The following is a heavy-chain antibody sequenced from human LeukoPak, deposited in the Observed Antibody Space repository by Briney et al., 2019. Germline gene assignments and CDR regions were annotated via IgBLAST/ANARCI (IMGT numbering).Heavy chain of an antibody. CDR1: GFTFSSYG. Sequence: GGSLRLSCAASGFTFSSYGMHWVRQAPGKGLEWGAVIWYDGSNKYYADSVKGRFTISRDNSKNTLYLQMNSLRAEDTAVYYCARGSSLYYFDYWGQGTLVTVSS. CDR3: ARGSSLYYFDY. V-gene: IGHV3-33*01. D-gene: IGHD6-13*01. CDR2: IWYDGSNK. J-gene: IGHJ4*02.